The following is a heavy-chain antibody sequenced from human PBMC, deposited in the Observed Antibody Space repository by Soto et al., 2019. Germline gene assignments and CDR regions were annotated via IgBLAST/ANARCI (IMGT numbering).Heavy chain of an antibody. Sequence: SETLSLTCTVSGGSISSGGYYWSWIRQHPGKGLEWIGYIYYSGSTYYNPSLKSRVTISVDTSKNQFSLRLSSVTAADTAVYYCARTLIPSWYDPPIIPPYYFDYWGQGTLVTVSS. CDR2: IYYSGST. CDR3: ARTLIPSWYDPPIIPPYYFDY. J-gene: IGHJ4*02. D-gene: IGHD6-13*01. CDR1: GGSISSGGYY. V-gene: IGHV4-31*03.